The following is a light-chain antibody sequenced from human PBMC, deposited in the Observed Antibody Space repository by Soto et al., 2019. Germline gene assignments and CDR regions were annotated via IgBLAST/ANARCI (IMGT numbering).Light chain of an antibody. CDR3: KHYDWSLTCT. CDR2: GAS. Sequence: EVVLTQSPGTLSLSPGQRATLSCRASQPVSPSFLAWYQQKGGQAPRLLVYGASTRSTGVPDRFSGSGSGTDFTLTISELEPEDFAVYYCKHYDWSLTCTFGPGTKVEVK. J-gene: IGKJ1*01. CDR1: QPVSPSF. V-gene: IGKV3-20*01.